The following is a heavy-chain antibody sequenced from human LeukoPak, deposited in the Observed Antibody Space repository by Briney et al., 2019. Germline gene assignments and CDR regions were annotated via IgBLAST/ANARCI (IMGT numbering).Heavy chain of an antibody. CDR1: GRYIRSIDYS. V-gene: IGHV4-39*07. CDR2: ILYSGTT. J-gene: IGHJ4*02. D-gene: IGHD3-10*01. CDR3: SRVVVYYSSGKGAPGY. Sequence: PSETLSLTYTVSGRYIRSIDYSWAWIRQPPGKGLEWFGNILYSGTTYCNPAPKNPLTISVDASKNQFSLTLNPVTAADTAVDYCSRVVVYYSSGKGAPGYWGQGTLVTVSS.